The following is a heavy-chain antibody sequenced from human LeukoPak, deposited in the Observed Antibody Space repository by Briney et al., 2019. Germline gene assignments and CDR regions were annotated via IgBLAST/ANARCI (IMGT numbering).Heavy chain of an antibody. CDR1: GGSISSSSYY. CDR2: IYYSGST. J-gene: IGHJ6*03. V-gene: IGHV4-39*07. CDR3: ARRERYSGSYGYYYYMDV. Sequence: SETLSLTCTVSGGSISSSSYYWGWIRRPPGKGLEWIGRIYYSGSTYYNPSLKSRVTISVDTSKNQFSLKLSSVTAADTAAYYCARRERYSGSYGYYYYMDVWGKGTTVTVSS. D-gene: IGHD1-26*01.